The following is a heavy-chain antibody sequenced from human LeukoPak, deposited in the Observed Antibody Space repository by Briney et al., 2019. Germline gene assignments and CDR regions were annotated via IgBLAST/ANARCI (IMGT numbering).Heavy chain of an antibody. CDR3: ARRPNYYGSGGYCYMDV. CDR1: GYTFTSYC. D-gene: IGHD3-10*01. CDR2: ISAYNGNT. J-gene: IGHJ6*03. V-gene: IGHV1-18*01. Sequence: GASVKVSCKASGYTFTSYCISWVRQAPGQGLEWMGWISAYNGNTNYAQKLQGRVTMTTDTSTSTAYMELRSLRSDDTAVYYCARRPNYYGSGGYCYMDVWGKGATVTVSS.